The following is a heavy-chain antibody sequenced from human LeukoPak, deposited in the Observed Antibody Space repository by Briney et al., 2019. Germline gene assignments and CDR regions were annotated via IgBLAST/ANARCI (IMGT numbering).Heavy chain of an antibody. CDR1: GYTFTSYY. D-gene: IGHD4-23*01. J-gene: IGHJ3*02. CDR3: ARDCCFDGNPPDAFDI. CDR2: INPSGGSA. V-gene: IGHV1-46*01. Sequence: GASVKVSCKASGYTFTSYYMHWVRQAPGQGLEWMGIINPSGGSASYAQKFQGRVTMTRDMSTSTVYMELSSLRSEDTAVYYCARDCCFDGNPPDAFDIWGQGTMVTVSP.